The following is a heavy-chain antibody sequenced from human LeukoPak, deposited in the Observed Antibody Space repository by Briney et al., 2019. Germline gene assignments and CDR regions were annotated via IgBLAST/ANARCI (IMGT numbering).Heavy chain of an antibody. CDR1: GGSISSYY. CDR3: ARHVERVLRYFDWFPQDSDNAFDI. J-gene: IGHJ3*02. D-gene: IGHD3-9*01. V-gene: IGHV4-59*08. Sequence: SETLSLTCTVSGGSISSYYWSWIRQPPGKGLEWIGYVYSSGSTIYIPSLKSRVTISIDTSKNQFSLKLISVTAADTAVYYCARHVERVLRYFDWFPQDSDNAFDIWGQGTMVTASS. CDR2: VYSSGST.